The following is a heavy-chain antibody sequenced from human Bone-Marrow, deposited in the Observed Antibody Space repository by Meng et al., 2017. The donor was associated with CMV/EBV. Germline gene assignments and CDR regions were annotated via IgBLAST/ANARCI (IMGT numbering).Heavy chain of an antibody. V-gene: IGHV1-2*02. Sequence: SCKASGYTCTGYYMHRVRQAPGQGLEWMGWINPNSGGTNYAQKFQGRVTMTRDTSISTAYMELSRLRSDDTAVYYCAREINWNYQYWGQGTLVTVSS. CDR2: INPNSGGT. D-gene: IGHD1-7*01. J-gene: IGHJ4*02. CDR3: AREINWNYQY. CDR1: GYTCTGYY.